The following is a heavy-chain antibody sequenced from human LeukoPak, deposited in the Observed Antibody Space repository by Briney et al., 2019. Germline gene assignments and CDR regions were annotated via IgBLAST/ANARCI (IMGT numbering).Heavy chain of an antibody. J-gene: IGHJ5*02. Sequence: PGRSLRLSCAASGVIVSRNFMSWVRQAPGKGPQWVAIMYAGGTTDYSDSVRGRFHISRDSSNNTLSLQINSLRAEDTAVYYCARGSGSGWPLDRWGQGALVTVSS. CDR2: MYAGGTT. CDR1: GVIVSRNF. V-gene: IGHV3-53*01. CDR3: ARGSGSGWPLDR. D-gene: IGHD6-19*01.